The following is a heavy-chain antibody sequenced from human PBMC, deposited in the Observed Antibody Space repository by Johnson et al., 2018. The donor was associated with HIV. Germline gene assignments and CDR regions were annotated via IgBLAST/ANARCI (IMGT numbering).Heavy chain of an antibody. CDR1: GFTFDDYG. D-gene: IGHD3-22*01. CDR2: INWNGGST. V-gene: IGHV3-20*04. CDR3: AGEGPTYYYDSTKGVFDI. Sequence: VQLVESGGGVVRPGGSLRLSCAASGFTFDDYGMSWVRQAPGKGLEWVSGINWNGGSTGYADSVKGRFTISRDNAKSSLFLQMNSLRAEDTALYYCAGEGPTYYYDSTKGVFDIWGQGTMVTVSS. J-gene: IGHJ3*02.